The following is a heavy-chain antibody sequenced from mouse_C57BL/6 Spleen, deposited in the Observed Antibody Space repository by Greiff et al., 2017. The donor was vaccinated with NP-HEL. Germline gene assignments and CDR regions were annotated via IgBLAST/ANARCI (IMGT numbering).Heavy chain of an antibody. CDR1: GYTFTSYW. CDR2: IDPSDSYT. D-gene: IGHD1-1*01. J-gene: IGHJ1*03. CDR3: ARSFHYYGSRNFDV. Sequence: VQLQQPGAELVKPGALVKLSCKASGYTFTSYWMQWVKQRPGQGLEWIGEIDPSDSYTNYNQKFKGKATLTVDTSSSTAYMQLSSLTSEDSAVYYCARSFHYYGSRNFDVWGTGTTVTVSS. V-gene: IGHV1-50*01.